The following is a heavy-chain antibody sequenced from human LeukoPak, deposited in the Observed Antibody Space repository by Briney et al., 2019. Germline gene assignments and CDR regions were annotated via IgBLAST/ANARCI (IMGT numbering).Heavy chain of an antibody. CDR1: GFTFDDYA. V-gene: IGHV3-9*01. Sequence: GGSLRLSCAAPGFTFDDYAMHWVRQAPGKGLEWVSGISWNSGSIGYADSVKGRFTISRDNSKNTLYLQMNSLRAEDTAVYYCARDRVIVATLNYYYYYGMDVWGQGTTVTVSS. D-gene: IGHD5-12*01. CDR3: ARDRVIVATLNYYYYYGMDV. CDR2: ISWNSGSI. J-gene: IGHJ6*02.